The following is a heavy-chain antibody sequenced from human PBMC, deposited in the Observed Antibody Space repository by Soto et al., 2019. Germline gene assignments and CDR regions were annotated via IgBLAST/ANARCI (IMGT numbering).Heavy chain of an antibody. D-gene: IGHD3-10*01. Sequence: GVSLRLPCAASGFTFSSYSMIWVRQAPGKGLEWVSSISSSSSYIYYADSVKGRFTISRDNAKNSLYLQMNSLRAEDTAVYYCAIYGLNAEAPTGIDAWGQGTSVTVSS. CDR2: ISSSSSYI. V-gene: IGHV3-21*01. CDR3: AIYGLNAEAPTGIDA. CDR1: GFTFSSYS. J-gene: IGHJ5*02.